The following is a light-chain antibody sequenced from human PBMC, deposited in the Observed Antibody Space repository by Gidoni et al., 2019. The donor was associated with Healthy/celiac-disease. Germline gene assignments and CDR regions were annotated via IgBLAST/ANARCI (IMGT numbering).Light chain of an antibody. Sequence: QSALTPPASVSGSTGQSITISCTAPSSDVGGYNYVSWYQQHPGKAPKLMIYEVSNRPSGVSNRFSGSKSGNTASLTISGLQAEDEADYYCSSYTSSSTLEFGGGTKLTVL. CDR3: SSYTSSSTLE. J-gene: IGLJ2*01. V-gene: IGLV2-14*01. CDR1: SSDVGGYNY. CDR2: EVS.